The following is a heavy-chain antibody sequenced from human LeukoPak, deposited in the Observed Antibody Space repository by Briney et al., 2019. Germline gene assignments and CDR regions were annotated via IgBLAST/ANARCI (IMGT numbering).Heavy chain of an antibody. CDR1: GFSLTTNGVA. J-gene: IGHJ6*02. CDR3: AHSRIVGTTTGAMDV. D-gene: IGHD1-26*01. V-gene: IGHV2-5*02. CDR2: IYWDDDK. Sequence: ESGPTLVKPTQTLTLTCTFSGFSLTTNGVAVGWIRQAPGKALEWFALIYWDDDKRYSPSLKSRLTITKDTSKNQVVLTMTDMDPVDTATYYCAHSRIVGTTTGAMDVWGQGTTVTVSS.